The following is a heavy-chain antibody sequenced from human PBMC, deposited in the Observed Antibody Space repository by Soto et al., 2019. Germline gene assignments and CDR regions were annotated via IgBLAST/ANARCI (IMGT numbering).Heavy chain of an antibody. CDR2: IYYSGST. CDR1: GGSISSGDYY. V-gene: IGHV4-30-4*01. D-gene: IGHD2-21*02. Sequence: PSETLSLTCTVSGGSISSGDYYWSWIRQPPGKGLEWIGYIYYSGSTYYNPSLKSRVTISVDTSKNQFSLKLSSVTAADTAVYYCVLVTRGNFIFDYWGQETLVTVSS. CDR3: VLVTRGNFIFDY. J-gene: IGHJ4*02.